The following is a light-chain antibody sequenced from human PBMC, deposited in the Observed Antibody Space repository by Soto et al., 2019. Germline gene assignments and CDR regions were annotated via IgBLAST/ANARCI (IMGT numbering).Light chain of an antibody. Sequence: QSALPQPASVSGSPGQSITISCTGTSSDVGGYYYVSWYQHHPGKAPKLMIYQVSNRPSGVSNRFSGSKSGNTASLTISGRQAEDEADYYCSAYTSSNTLDVVGTGTKLTVL. CDR2: QVS. V-gene: IGLV2-14*01. J-gene: IGLJ1*01. CDR1: SSDVGGYYY. CDR3: SAYTSSNTLDV.